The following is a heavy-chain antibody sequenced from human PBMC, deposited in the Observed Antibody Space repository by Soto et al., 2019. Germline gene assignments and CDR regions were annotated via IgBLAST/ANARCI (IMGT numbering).Heavy chain of an antibody. Sequence: TGGSLRLSCAASGFTFSSYWMSWVRQAPGKGVEWVANIKQDGSEKYYVDSVKGRFTISRDNAKNSLYLQMNSLRAEDTAVYYCARGYCSSTSCYLGYYFDYWGQGTLVTV. CDR3: ARGYCSSTSCYLGYYFDY. CDR1: GFTFSSYW. D-gene: IGHD2-2*01. CDR2: IKQDGSEK. J-gene: IGHJ4*02. V-gene: IGHV3-7*01.